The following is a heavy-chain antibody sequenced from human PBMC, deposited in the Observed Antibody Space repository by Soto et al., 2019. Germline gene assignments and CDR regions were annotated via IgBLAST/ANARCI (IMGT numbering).Heavy chain of an antibody. J-gene: IGHJ5*01. D-gene: IGHD1-26*01. CDR1: GGVFRNDA. Sequence: QVQLVQSVAEVKKPGSSVKVSCTASGGVFRNDAINWARQAPGHGREWMGGIIPVYGTAAYPQQLQGRVTITADESTTTAYMEVTSRKTEYPAVYFCASDRRGSYSFDSWGQWPLVTVAS. CDR2: IIPVYGTA. CDR3: ASDRRGSYSFDS. V-gene: IGHV1-69*01.